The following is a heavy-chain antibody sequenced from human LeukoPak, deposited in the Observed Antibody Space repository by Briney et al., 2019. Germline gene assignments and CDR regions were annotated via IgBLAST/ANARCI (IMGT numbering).Heavy chain of an antibody. Sequence: SETLSLTYTVSADSMSGNHWSWIRQPPGKGLGWLGHIFYSGSTNYNPSLKSRVTISLDTSKNQFSLKMTSVTAADTAVYFCARGRSRGLPQLFDFWGQGTLVTVSA. V-gene: IGHV4-59*08. J-gene: IGHJ4*02. D-gene: IGHD1-1*01. CDR3: ARGRSRGLPQLFDF. CDR1: ADSMSGNH. CDR2: IFYSGST.